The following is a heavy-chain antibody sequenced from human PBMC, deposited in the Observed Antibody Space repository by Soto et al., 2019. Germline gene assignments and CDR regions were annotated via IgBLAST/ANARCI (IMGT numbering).Heavy chain of an antibody. Sequence: ASVKVSCKAPGYTFTSYFMHWVRQAPGQGPEWMGIINPSGGSTSYAQKFQGRVTLTSDTSTTTVYMELSSLRSDDTAVYYCARGQFLGYSSTWPAYWGQGTLVTVSS. CDR1: GYTFTSYF. CDR3: ARGQFLGYSSTWPAY. V-gene: IGHV1-46*01. CDR2: INPSGGST. D-gene: IGHD6-13*01. J-gene: IGHJ4*02.